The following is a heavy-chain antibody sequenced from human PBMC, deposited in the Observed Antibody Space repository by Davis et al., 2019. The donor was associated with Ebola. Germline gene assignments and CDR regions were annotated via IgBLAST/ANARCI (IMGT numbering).Heavy chain of an antibody. J-gene: IGHJ6*02. D-gene: IGHD4-17*01. CDR3: ARDSDGDYSVYYYGMDV. CDR1: GFTFSSYA. CDR2: ISYDGSNK. Sequence: GESLKISCAASGFTFSSYAMHWVRQAPGKGLEWVAVISYDGSNKYYADSVKGRFTISRDNAKNSLYLQMNSLRAEDTAVYYCARDSDGDYSVYYYGMDVWGQGTTVTVSS. V-gene: IGHV3-30-3*01.